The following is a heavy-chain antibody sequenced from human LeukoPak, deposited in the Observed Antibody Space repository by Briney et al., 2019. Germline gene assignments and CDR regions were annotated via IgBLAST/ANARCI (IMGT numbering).Heavy chain of an antibody. CDR3: VRDQSEFDS. V-gene: IGHV4-59*01. CDR1: GGSIKTYY. CDR2: IHYSGST. J-gene: IGHJ4*02. Sequence: SETLSLTCSVSGGSIKTYYWTWIRQPPGKGLEWIGYIHYSGSTDSNPSLMGRVTISLDTPKSQFSLELRSVTAADTAVYYCVRDQSEFDSWGQGTVVTVPS.